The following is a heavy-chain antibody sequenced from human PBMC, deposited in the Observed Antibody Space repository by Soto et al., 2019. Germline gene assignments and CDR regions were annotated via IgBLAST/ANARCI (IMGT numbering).Heavy chain of an antibody. D-gene: IGHD5-12*01. Sequence: QITLKESGPTLVKPTQTLTLTCTFSGFSLSTSGVGVGWIRQPPGKALEWLALIYWDDDKRYSPSLKSRLTITKDTSNNQVVLTMTNMDTVDTATYYCAHVYGGYDNFDYWGQGTLVTVSS. V-gene: IGHV2-5*02. CDR3: AHVYGGYDNFDY. J-gene: IGHJ4*02. CDR1: GFSLSTSGVG. CDR2: IYWDDDK.